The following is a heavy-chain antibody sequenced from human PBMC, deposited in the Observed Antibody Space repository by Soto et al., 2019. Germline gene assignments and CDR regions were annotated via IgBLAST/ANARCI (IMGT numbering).Heavy chain of an antibody. CDR3: AKGSHSSRPYYFDY. D-gene: IGHD6-13*01. Sequence: GGSLRLSCVASGFMFSNYAMSWVRQAPGKGLEWFSAITGSGGDTYHADSVNGRFTISRDNSKNTLFLQMNSLRAEDTAVYYCAKGSHSSRPYYFDYWGQGTLVTVSS. J-gene: IGHJ4*02. CDR2: ITGSGGDT. CDR1: GFMFSNYA. V-gene: IGHV3-23*01.